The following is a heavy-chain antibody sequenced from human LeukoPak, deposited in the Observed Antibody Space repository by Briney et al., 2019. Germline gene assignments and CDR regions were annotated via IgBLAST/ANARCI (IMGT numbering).Heavy chain of an antibody. Sequence: GGSLRLSCAASGFTFSSYSMNWVRQAPGKGLEWVSYISSSSSTIYYADSVKGRFTISRDNAKNSLYLQMNSLRAEDTAVYYCAKSPWNGKFRAYFDYWGQGTLVTVSS. CDR2: ISSSSSTI. CDR1: GFTFSSYS. J-gene: IGHJ4*02. CDR3: AKSPWNGKFRAYFDY. D-gene: IGHD1-1*01. V-gene: IGHV3-48*01.